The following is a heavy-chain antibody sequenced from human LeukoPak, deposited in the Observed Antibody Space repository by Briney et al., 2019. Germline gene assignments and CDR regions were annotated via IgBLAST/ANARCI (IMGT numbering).Heavy chain of an antibody. CDR3: ARTYCSGGSCGRRPYYFDY. CDR2: IYYSGST. CDR1: GGSISSYY. J-gene: IGHJ4*02. V-gene: IGHV4-59*08. D-gene: IGHD2-15*01. Sequence: MSSETLSLTCNVSGGSISSYYWSWIRQPPGKGLEWIGYIYYSGSTNYNPSLKSRVTISVDTSKNQFSLKLSSVTAADTAVYYCARTYCSGGSCGRRPYYFDYWGQGTLVTVSS.